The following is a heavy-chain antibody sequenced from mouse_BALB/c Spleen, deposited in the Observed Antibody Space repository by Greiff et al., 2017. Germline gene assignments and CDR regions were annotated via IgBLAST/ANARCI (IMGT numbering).Heavy chain of an antibody. J-gene: IGHJ2*01. CDR2: ISSGGST. CDR3: ARGNSLLRPYYFDY. V-gene: IGHV5-6-5*01. CDR1: GFTFSSFG. D-gene: IGHD1-2*01. Sequence: EVKVVESGGGLVQPGGSRKLSCAASGFTFSSFGMHWVRQAPEKRLEWVASISSGGSTYYPDSVKGRFTISRDNARNILYLQMSSLRSEDTAMYYCARGNSLLRPYYFDYWGQGTTLTVSS.